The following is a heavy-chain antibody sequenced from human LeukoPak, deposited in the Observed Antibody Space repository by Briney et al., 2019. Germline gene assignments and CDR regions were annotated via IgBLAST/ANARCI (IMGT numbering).Heavy chain of an antibody. J-gene: IGHJ5*02. CDR1: GGTFSSYA. V-gene: IGHV1-69*05. CDR3: ARASPYFYCSGGSCYFHP. Sequence: SVKVSCKASGGTFSSYAISWARQAPGQGLEWMGGIIPIFGTANYAQKFQGRVTITTDESTSTAYMELSSLRSEDTAVYYCARASPYFYCSGGSCYFHPWGQGTLVTVSS. D-gene: IGHD2-15*01. CDR2: IIPIFGTA.